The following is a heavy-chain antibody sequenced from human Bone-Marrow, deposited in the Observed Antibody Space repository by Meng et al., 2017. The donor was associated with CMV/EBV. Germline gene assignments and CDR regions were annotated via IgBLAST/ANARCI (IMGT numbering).Heavy chain of an antibody. J-gene: IGHJ4*02. CDR3: ARIGGNYYPFDY. CDR2: INPFGGST. V-gene: IGHV1-46*01. Sequence: SCKASCYPFTNYYLHWVRQAPGQGLEWMGIINPFGGSTSYAQKFQGRITMTSDTSTSTVYMELSSLRSEDTAVYYCARIGGNYYPFDYWGQGTLVTVSS. CDR1: CYPFTNYY. D-gene: IGHD1-26*01.